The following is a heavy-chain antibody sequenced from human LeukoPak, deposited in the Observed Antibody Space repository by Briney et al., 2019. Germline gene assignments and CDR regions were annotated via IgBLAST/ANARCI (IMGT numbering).Heavy chain of an antibody. V-gene: IGHV3-21*04. D-gene: IGHD2-21*02. Sequence: GGSLRLSCAASGFTFITYSMNWVRQAPGKGLEWVSSISPSSGYIYYADSVKGRFTISRDNAKSSLYLQMDSLRAEDTAVYYCARCREVFCGGGGYTLQHWGQGTLVSVS. CDR1: GFTFITYS. CDR3: ARCREVFCGGGGYTLQH. J-gene: IGHJ1*01. CDR2: ISPSSGYI.